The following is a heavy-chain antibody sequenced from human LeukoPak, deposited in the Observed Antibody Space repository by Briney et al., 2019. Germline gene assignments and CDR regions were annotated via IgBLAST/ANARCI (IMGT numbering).Heavy chain of an antibody. Sequence: PGGSLRLSCAASGFTFSSYWMSWVRQAPGKGLEWVANIKQDGSEKYYVDSVKGRFTISRDNAKNSLYLQMNSLRAEDTAVYYCARVQTSITMVRGVILWFDPWGQGTLVTVSS. CDR1: GFTFSSYW. V-gene: IGHV3-7*01. CDR3: ARVQTSITMVRGVILWFDP. J-gene: IGHJ5*02. CDR2: IKQDGSEK. D-gene: IGHD3-10*01.